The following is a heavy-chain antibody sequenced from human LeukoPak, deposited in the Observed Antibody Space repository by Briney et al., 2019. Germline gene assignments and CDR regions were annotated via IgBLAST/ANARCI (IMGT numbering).Heavy chain of an antibody. CDR1: GFTFSSYG. CDR2: IWYDGSNK. D-gene: IGHD2-21*01. CDR3: AKGLSYYSIDY. J-gene: IGHJ4*02. Sequence: GGSLRLSCAASGFTFSSYGMHWVRQAPGKGLEWVAVIWYDGSNKYYADSVKGRFTISRDNSKNTLYLQMNSLRAEDTAVYYCAKGLSYYSIDYWGQGTLVTVSS. V-gene: IGHV3-33*06.